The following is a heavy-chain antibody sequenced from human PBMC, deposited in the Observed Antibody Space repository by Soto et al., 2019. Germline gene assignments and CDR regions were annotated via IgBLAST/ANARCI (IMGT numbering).Heavy chain of an antibody. V-gene: IGHV3-21*01. CDR3: ARDGERRTSTYYFDY. Sequence: EVQLVESGGGLVKPGGSLRLSCAASGFPFSSYSMNWVRQAPGKGLEWVSSISSSSSYIYYADSVKGRFTISRDNAKNSLYLQMNSLRAEDTAVYYCARDGERRTSTYYFDYWGQGTLVTVSS. J-gene: IGHJ4*02. D-gene: IGHD1-1*01. CDR1: GFPFSSYS. CDR2: ISSSSSYI.